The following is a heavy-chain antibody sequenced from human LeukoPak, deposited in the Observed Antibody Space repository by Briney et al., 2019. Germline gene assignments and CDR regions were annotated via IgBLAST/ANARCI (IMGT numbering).Heavy chain of an antibody. Sequence: GGSLRLSCAASGFTFSSYATHWVRQAPGKGLEWVAVISYDGSNKYYADSVKGRFTISRDNSKNTLYLQMNSLRAEDTAVYYCARDKRRGYSYGLNWYFDLWGRGTLVTVSS. CDR3: ARDKRRGYSYGLNWYFDL. V-gene: IGHV3-30-3*01. D-gene: IGHD5-18*01. CDR2: ISYDGSNK. J-gene: IGHJ2*01. CDR1: GFTFSSYA.